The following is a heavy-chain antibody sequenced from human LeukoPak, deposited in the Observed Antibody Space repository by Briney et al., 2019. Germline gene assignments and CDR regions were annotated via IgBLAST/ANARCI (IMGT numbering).Heavy chain of an antibody. J-gene: IGHJ3*02. CDR2: ISESGSPI. V-gene: IGHV3-48*03. CDR3: ARDHHRRLYDSQARDTFDI. Sequence: GGSLRLSCVASGFTFSSYEMNWVRQAPGKGLEWVSYISESGSPIYNADSVKGRFTISRDNAKNSLYLQMNSLRAEDTAVYYCARDHHRRLYDSQARDTFDIWGQGTMVTVSS. CDR1: GFTFSSYE. D-gene: IGHD3-22*01.